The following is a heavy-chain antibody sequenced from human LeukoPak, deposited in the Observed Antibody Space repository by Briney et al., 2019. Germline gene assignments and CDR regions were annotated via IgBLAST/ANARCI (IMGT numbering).Heavy chain of an antibody. CDR2: ISSSNNI. Sequence: GGSLRLSCAASGFRFSDYSMNWVRQAPGKGLEWISYISSSNNIYYADSVKGRFTISRDNAKNSLWLQMNSLRAEDTAVYHCGRGNGDYGGVDYWGQGTLVTVSS. CDR1: GFRFSDYS. J-gene: IGHJ4*02. D-gene: IGHD4-17*01. CDR3: GRGNGDYGGVDY. V-gene: IGHV3-48*01.